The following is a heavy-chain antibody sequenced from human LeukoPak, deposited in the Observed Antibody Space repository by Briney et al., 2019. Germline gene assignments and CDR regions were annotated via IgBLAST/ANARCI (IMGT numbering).Heavy chain of an antibody. D-gene: IGHD6-19*01. CDR1: GFTVSSNY. V-gene: IGHV3-53*01. CDR3: ARGDSSYAFDI. Sequence: GGSLRLSCAASGFTVSSNYMSWVRQAPGKGLEWVSVIYSGGSTYYADSVKGRFTISRDNYKNTLYLQMNSLRAEDTAVYYCARGDSSYAFDIWGQGTMVTVSS. CDR2: IYSGGST. J-gene: IGHJ3*02.